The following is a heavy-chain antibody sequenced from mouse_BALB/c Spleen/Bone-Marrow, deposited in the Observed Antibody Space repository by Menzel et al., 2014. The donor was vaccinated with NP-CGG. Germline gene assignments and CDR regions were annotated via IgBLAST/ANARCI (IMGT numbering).Heavy chain of an antibody. J-gene: IGHJ2*01. CDR3: ARCDGYSYYFDY. D-gene: IGHD2-3*01. V-gene: IGHV1-80*01. CDR1: GYAFSNYW. Sequence: VQLQESGADLVRPGSSVKISCKASGYAFSNYWMNWVKQRPGQGLEWIGQIYPGDGDTNYNGKFKGKATLTADKSSSTAYMQLSSLTSEDSEVYFCARCDGYSYYFDYWGQGTTLTVSS. CDR2: IYPGDGDT.